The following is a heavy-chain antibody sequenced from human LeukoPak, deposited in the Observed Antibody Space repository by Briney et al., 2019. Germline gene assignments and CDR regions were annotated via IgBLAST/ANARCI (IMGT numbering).Heavy chain of an antibody. CDR1: GFIFNNYG. J-gene: IGHJ6*02. Sequence: GGSLRLSCAASGFIFNNYGFHWVRQAPGKGLEWVTVICDEGSNKYYADSVKGRFTISRDNSKNTLYLQMNSPRAEDTAVYYCAKGALGGRGFGGVIAHYYYYYGMDVWGQGTTVTVSS. V-gene: IGHV3-33*06. D-gene: IGHD3-16*02. CDR2: ICDEGSNK. CDR3: AKGALGGRGFGGVIAHYYYYYGMDV.